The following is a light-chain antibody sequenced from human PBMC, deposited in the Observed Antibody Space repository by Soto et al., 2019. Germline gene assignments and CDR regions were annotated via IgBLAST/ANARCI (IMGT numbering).Light chain of an antibody. CDR2: EGS. CDR3: CSYAGSSTLV. CDR1: SSDVGSYNL. V-gene: IGLV2-23*01. J-gene: IGLJ2*01. Sequence: QSALTQPASGSGSPGQSITISCTGTSSDVGSYNLVSWYQQHPGKAPKRMIYEGSKRPSGVSNRFSGSQSGNTASLTISGLQAEDEADYYCCSYAGSSTLVFGGGTQLTVL.